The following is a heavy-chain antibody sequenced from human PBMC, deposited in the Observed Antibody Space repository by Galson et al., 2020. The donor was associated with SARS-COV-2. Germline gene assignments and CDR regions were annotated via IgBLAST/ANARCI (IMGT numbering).Heavy chain of an antibody. Sequence: GGSLRLSCAASGFTFSDYYMSWIRQTPGKGLEWISYISNSNTYTNYADSVKGRFTISRDNAKNSLYLSMSRLRLDDTAVYYCARFGARHKGPTTQICFDPGGKEPLVTVSS. J-gene: IGHJ5*02. CDR2: ISNSNTYT. V-gene: IGHV3-11*06. D-gene: IGHD3-16*01. CDR3: ARFGARHKGPTTQICFDP. CDR1: GFTFSDYY.